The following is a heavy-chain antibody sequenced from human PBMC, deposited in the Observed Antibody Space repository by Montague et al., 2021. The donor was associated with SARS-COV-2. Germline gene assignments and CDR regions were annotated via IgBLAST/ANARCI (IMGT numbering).Heavy chain of an antibody. J-gene: IGHJ3*02. V-gene: IGHV3-74*01. CDR1: GFTFSSYW. CDR2: INSDGSIT. D-gene: IGHD2/OR15-2a*01. Sequence: LRLSCAASGFTFSSYWMHWVRQAPGKGPVWVSYINSDGSITHYADSVKGRFTISRDNAKSTLYLQMNNLRAEDTAVYYCAKGGFYRFDAFDTWGQGTIVTVSS. CDR3: AKGGFYRFDAFDT.